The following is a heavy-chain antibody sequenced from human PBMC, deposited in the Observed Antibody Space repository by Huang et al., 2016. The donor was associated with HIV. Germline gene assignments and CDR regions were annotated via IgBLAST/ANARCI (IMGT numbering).Heavy chain of an antibody. Sequence: VRLIESGGGVVQPGKSLRLSCATSGFILSNYGMHWVRQAPGKGLNGVAFIRNDGMKKNYADSVRGRFTVGRDNGNNTLFLQMRSLGVDDTAVYYCARGDYYDSSGYHPGYFDYWGQGILVTVSS. CDR2: IRNDGMKK. J-gene: IGHJ4*02. CDR3: ARGDYYDSSGYHPGYFDY. V-gene: IGHV3-33*04. D-gene: IGHD3-22*01. CDR1: GFILSNYG.